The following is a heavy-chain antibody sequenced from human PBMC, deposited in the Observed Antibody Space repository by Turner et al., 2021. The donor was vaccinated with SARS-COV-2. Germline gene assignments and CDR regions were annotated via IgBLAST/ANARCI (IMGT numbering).Heavy chain of an antibody. J-gene: IGHJ6*02. CDR2: ISAYNGYT. V-gene: IGHV1-18*01. CDR1: GYTFTSYG. CDR3: ARAYGSGSYGHYYGMDV. Sequence: QVQLVQSGAEVKKPGASLKVSCKASGYTFTSYGISWVRQAPGQGLEWMGWISAYNGYTNYAQKLQGRVTMTTDTSTSTAYMELRSLRAEDTAVYYCARAYGSGSYGHYYGMDVWGQGTTVTVSS. D-gene: IGHD3-10*01.